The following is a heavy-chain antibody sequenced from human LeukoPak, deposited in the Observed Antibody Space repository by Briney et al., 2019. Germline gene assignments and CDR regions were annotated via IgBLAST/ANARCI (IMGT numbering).Heavy chain of an antibody. V-gene: IGHV1-69*05. D-gene: IGHD3-3*01. J-gene: IGHJ6*03. CDR3: ARGEYFDFWPVYHYYYMDV. Sequence: GASVKVSCKASGGTFSSYAISWVRQAPGQGLEWMGGIIPIFSTTNYAQKFQGRVTITTDESTSTAYMELSSLRSEDTAVYYCARGEYFDFWPVYHYYYMDVWGTGTTVTVSS. CDR2: IIPIFSTT. CDR1: GGTFSSYA.